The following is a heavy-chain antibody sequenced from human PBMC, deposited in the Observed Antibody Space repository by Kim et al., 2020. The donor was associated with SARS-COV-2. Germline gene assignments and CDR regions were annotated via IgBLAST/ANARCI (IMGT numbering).Heavy chain of an antibody. V-gene: IGHV3-23*01. Sequence: SVKGRFTISRDNPKNTLYLQMNSLRAEDTAVYYCAKDLMTTVTTGAFDIWGQGTMVTVSS. CDR3: AKDLMTTVTTGAFDI. J-gene: IGHJ3*02. D-gene: IGHD4-17*01.